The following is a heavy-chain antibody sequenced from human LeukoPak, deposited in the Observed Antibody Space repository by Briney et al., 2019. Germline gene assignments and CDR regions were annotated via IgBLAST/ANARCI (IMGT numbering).Heavy chain of an antibody. CDR3: ARSPRPHDSSGYYPNYYYYYYMDV. V-gene: IGHV1-69*05. CDR1: GGTFSSYA. Sequence: SVKVSCKASGGTFSSYAISWVRQAPGQGLEWMGGIIPIFGTANYAQKFQGRVTITTDESTSTAYMELSSLRSEDTAVYYCARSPRPHDSSGYYPNYYYYYYMDVWAKGPRSPSP. D-gene: IGHD3-22*01. J-gene: IGHJ6*03. CDR2: IIPIFGTA.